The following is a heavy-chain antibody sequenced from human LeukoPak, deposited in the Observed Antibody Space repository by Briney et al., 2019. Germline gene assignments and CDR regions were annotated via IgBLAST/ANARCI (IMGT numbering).Heavy chain of an antibody. CDR1: GFTFSDYW. CDR2: INPDGRDK. Sequence: GGSLRLSCAASGFTFSDYWMSWVRQAPGKGLEWVAHINPDGRDKYYVDFVRGRFTISRDNARNSLYLQMNSLRAEDTAVYYCAAWRAYSPLNYWGRGTLVTVSS. V-gene: IGHV3-7*01. CDR3: AAWRAYSPLNY. D-gene: IGHD2-21*01. J-gene: IGHJ4*02.